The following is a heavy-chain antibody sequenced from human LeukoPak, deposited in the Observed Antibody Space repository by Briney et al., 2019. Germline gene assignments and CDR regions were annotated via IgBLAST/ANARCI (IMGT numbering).Heavy chain of an antibody. D-gene: IGHD2-2*01. CDR2: IKQDGGEK. Sequence: GGSLRLSCAASGFTFSNYWMSWVRQAPGKGLEWVANIKQDGGEKYYVDSVKGRFTISRDDAKNSLYLQMDSLRADDTAVYYCRAYCSSTSCYGISDYWGQGTLVTVSS. CDR1: GFTFSNYW. CDR3: RAYCSSTSCYGISDY. V-gene: IGHV3-7*01. J-gene: IGHJ4*02.